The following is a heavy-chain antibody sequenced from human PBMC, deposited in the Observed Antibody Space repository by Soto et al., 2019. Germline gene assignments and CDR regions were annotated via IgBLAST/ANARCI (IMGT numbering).Heavy chain of an antibody. CDR3: ARAPRYGDFSIFDY. CDR1: GGSISSYY. CDR2: IYYSGST. V-gene: IGHV4-59*01. D-gene: IGHD4-17*01. J-gene: IGHJ4*02. Sequence: SETLSLTCTVSGGSISSYYWSWIRQPPGKGLEWIGYIYYSGSTNYNPSLKSRVTISVDTSKNQFSLKLSSVTAADTAVYYCARAPRYGDFSIFDYWGQGTLVTVSS.